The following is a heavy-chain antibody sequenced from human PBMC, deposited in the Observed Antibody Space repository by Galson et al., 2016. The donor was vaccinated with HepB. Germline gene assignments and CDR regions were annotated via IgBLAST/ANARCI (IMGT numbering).Heavy chain of an antibody. CDR2: ISAYNGNT. Sequence: CKASGYTFTNDGISWVRQAPGQGLEWMGWISAYNGNTNIAQKLQGRVSMTTDTSTSTAYMELRSLRSDDTAVYYCARDSGSPPLDYWGQGTLVTVSS. V-gene: IGHV1-18*01. CDR3: ARDSGSPPLDY. CDR1: GYTFTNDG. J-gene: IGHJ4*02. D-gene: IGHD6-13*01.